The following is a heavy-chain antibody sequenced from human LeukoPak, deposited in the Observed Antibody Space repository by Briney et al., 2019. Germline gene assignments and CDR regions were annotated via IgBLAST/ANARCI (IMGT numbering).Heavy chain of an antibody. CDR1: GFTFSSYA. CDR3: AKSLGWRYLIAAAPIFDY. V-gene: IGHV3-23*01. CDR2: ISGSGGST. D-gene: IGHD6-13*01. J-gene: IGHJ4*02. Sequence: GGSLRLSCAASGFTFSSYAMSWVRQAPRKGLEWVSAISGSGGSTYYADSVKGRFTISRDNSKNTLYLQMNSLRAEDTAVYYCAKSLGWRYLIAAAPIFDYWGQGTLVTVSS.